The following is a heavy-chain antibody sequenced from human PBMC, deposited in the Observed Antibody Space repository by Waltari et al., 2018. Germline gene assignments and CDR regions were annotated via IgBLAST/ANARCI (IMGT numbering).Heavy chain of an antibody. J-gene: IGHJ4*02. Sequence: QVQLQESGPGLVKPSETLSLVCSVSGGSIPSLSAYWAWVRQPPGKGLEWIGSIYYGGSAFYNPSLNSRVTLSFDTSKNQFSLHLRSATAADTAVYYCTDGRGRFEYWGQGTLVTVS. CDR1: GGSIPSLSAY. CDR3: TDGRGRFEY. D-gene: IGHD1-26*01. V-gene: IGHV4-39*01. CDR2: IYYGGSA.